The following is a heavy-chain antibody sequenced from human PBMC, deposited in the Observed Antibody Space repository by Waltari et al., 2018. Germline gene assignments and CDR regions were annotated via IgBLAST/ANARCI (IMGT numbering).Heavy chain of an antibody. J-gene: IGHJ4*02. CDR3: ARVSLTSGWPLDY. D-gene: IGHD6-19*01. CDR2: IKQDGSEK. Sequence: EVQLVESGGGLVQPGGSLRLSCAASGFTFSNYWMTWVRQAPGKGLEWVANIKQDGSEKHYVDSVKGRFTISRDNAKNSLYLQMNSLRAEDTAVFYCARVSLTSGWPLDYWGQGTLVTVSS. V-gene: IGHV3-7*01. CDR1: GFTFSNYW.